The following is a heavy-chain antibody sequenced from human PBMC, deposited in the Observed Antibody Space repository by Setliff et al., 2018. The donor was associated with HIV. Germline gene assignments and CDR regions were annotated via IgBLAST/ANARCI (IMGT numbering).Heavy chain of an antibody. D-gene: IGHD3-10*01. Sequence: SETLSLTCTVSGGSISTSRYYWGWIRQPPGKGLEWIGSINYRGNTYYNPSLKSRAAISVDASKNQISLKLSSVTAADTAVYYCASLDGSESPYIYYYYMDVWGEGTAVTVSS. V-gene: IGHV4-39*01. CDR3: ASLDGSESPYIYYYYMDV. CDR2: INYRGNT. J-gene: IGHJ6*03. CDR1: GGSISTSRYY.